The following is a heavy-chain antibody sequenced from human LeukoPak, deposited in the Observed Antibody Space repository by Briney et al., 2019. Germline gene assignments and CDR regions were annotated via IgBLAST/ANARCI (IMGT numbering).Heavy chain of an antibody. J-gene: IGHJ3*02. Sequence: SSETLSLTCAVYGVSFSGYYWSWIRQPPGKGLEWIGEINHSGSTNYNPSLKSRVTISVDTSKNQFSLKLSSVTAADTAVYYCASGLGSGSYDAFDIWGQGTMVTVSS. V-gene: IGHV4-34*01. CDR2: INHSGST. CDR3: ASGLGSGSYDAFDI. D-gene: IGHD3-10*01. CDR1: GVSFSGYY.